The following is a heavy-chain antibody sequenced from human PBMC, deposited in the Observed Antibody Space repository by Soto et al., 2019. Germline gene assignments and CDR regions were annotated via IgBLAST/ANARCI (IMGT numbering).Heavy chain of an antibody. Sequence: QITLKESGPTLVKPTQTLTLTCTFSGFSLSTSGVGVGWIRQPPGKALEWLALIYWDDDKRYSPSLKSRLTTTKDTSKNQVVLTMTNMDPVDTATYYCAHSPTVHSGSYPFDYWGQGTLVTVSS. J-gene: IGHJ4*02. CDR1: GFSLSTSGVG. V-gene: IGHV2-5*02. D-gene: IGHD3-10*01. CDR3: AHSPTVHSGSYPFDY. CDR2: IYWDDDK.